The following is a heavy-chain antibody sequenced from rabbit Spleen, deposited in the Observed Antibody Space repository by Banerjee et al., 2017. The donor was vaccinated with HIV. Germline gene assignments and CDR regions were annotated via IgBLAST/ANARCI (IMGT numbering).Heavy chain of an antibody. V-gene: IGHV1S47*01. Sequence: QEQLVESGGGLVQPGGSLKLSCKASGFDFSSYGMSWVRQAPGKGLEWIGYIEPIFGNTYYANWVNGRFTISSHNAQNTLYLQLSSLTAADTATYFCVRDQAGDADHGPYYLNLWGQGTLVTVS. CDR1: GFDFSSYG. CDR3: VRDQAGDADHGPYYLNL. CDR2: IEPIFGNT. D-gene: IGHD6-1*01. J-gene: IGHJ4*01.